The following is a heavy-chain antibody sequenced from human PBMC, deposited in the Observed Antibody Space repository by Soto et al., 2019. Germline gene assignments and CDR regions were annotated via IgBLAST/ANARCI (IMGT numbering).Heavy chain of an antibody. D-gene: IGHD2-15*01. V-gene: IGHV4-39*01. CDR2: IDYNGVT. CDR3: RKVVVGGTGHTDSEC. CDR1: GGSIYRSGYY. J-gene: IGHJ4*02. Sequence: PSETLSLTCTVSGGSIYRSGYYWGWIRQPPGRGLEWIGNIDYNGVTYSNPSLKSRVTISRDTSKNQFSLKLTSVTAADTARYSCRKVVVGGTGHTDSECWGPRTLGTVAS.